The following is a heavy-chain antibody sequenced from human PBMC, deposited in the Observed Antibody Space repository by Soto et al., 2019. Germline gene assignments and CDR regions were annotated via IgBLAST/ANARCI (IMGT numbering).Heavy chain of an antibody. CDR1: GFTFSTYS. CDR3: ARDLYGDYDDDY. J-gene: IGHJ4*02. D-gene: IGHD4-17*01. Sequence: LRLSCAASGFTFSTYSMSWVRQAPGKGLEWVSSITTSSSNIYYADSVKGRFTISRDNAKNSLYLQMNSLRAEDTAIYYCARDLYGDYDDDYWGQGTLVTVSS. CDR2: ITTSSSNI. V-gene: IGHV3-21*01.